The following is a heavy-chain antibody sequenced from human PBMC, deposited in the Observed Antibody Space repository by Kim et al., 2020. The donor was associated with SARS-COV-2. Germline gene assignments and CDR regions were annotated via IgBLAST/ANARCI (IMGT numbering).Heavy chain of an antibody. CDR1: RFTFSSFG. CDR2: ISSDGVYE. D-gene: IGHD6-19*01. CDR3: AKGLDPRGGLDV. Sequence: GGSLRLSCVGSRFTFSSFGMYWVRQAPGKGLEWVAAISSDGVYEHYAGSVKGRFTISRDNSMNTVSLQMDSLRVEDTALYYCAKGLDPRGGLDVWGQGTTVTVSS. J-gene: IGHJ6*02. V-gene: IGHV3-30*18.